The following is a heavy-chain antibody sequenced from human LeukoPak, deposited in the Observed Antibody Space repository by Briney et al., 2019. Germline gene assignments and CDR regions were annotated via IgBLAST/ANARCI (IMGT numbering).Heavy chain of an antibody. D-gene: IGHD5-18*01. J-gene: IGHJ4*02. CDR3: ARSRGYNYDH. V-gene: IGHV4-34*01. Sequence: SETLSLTCAVYGGSFSAYSWNWIRQPPGRGLEWIGEIYHGGSTNYNPSLKSRVTISLDTSKKQFSLKLTSVTAADTAVYYCARSRGYNYDHWGQGTLVTVSP. CDR2: IYHGGST. CDR1: GGSFSAYS.